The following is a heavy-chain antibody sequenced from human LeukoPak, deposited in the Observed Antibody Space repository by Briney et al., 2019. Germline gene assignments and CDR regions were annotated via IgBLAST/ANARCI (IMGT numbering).Heavy chain of an antibody. J-gene: IGHJ4*02. D-gene: IGHD2-21*01. V-gene: IGHV3-48*01. CDR1: GFTFSSYS. CDR3: ARDEGLMWWAYYFDY. Sequence: PGGSLRLSCAASGFTFSSYSMNWVRQAPGKGLEWVSYISSSSSTIYYADSVKGRFTISRDNAKNSLYLQMNSLRAEDTAVYYCARDEGLMWWAYYFDYWGQGTLVTVSS. CDR2: ISSSSSTI.